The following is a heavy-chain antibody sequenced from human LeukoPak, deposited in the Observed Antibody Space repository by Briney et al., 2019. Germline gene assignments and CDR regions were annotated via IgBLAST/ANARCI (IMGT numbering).Heavy chain of an antibody. D-gene: IGHD3-9*01. J-gene: IGHJ4*02. CDR1: GGSISSSSYY. V-gene: IGHV4-39*07. Sequence: SETLSLTCTVSGGSISSSSYYWGRIRQPPGKGLEWIGSIYYSGSTYYNPSLKSRVTISIDTSKNQFSLKLSSVTAADTAVYYCARCPPNYDILTGYYRNYFDYWGQGTLVTVSS. CDR3: ARCPPNYDILTGYYRNYFDY. CDR2: IYYSGST.